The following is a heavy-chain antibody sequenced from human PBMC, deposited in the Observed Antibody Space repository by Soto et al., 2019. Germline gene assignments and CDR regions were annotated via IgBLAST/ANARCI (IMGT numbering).Heavy chain of an antibody. V-gene: IGHV4-59*01. D-gene: IGHD3-10*01. CDR3: ARDKITMVRGANYGMDV. J-gene: IGHJ6*02. CDR2: IYYSGST. Sequence: SETLSLTCTVSGGSISSYYWSWIRQPPGKGLEWIGYIYYSGSTNYNPSLKSRVTISVDTSKNQFSLKLSSVTAADTAVYYCARDKITMVRGANYGMDVWGQGTTVTVSS. CDR1: GGSISSYY.